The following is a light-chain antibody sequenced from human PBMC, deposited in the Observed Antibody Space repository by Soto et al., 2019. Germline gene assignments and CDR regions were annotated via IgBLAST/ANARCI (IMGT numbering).Light chain of an antibody. CDR1: QSISSW. CDR3: QQYNGCPKT. Sequence: DIVMTQSPSTLSVSLGDRVTISCRASQSISSWLGWYQQKPGQAPRLLIYDASSMDSGIPARFSGSGSGTEFTLTISSLQSDDFATYYCQQYNGCPKTFGQGTKVEIK. J-gene: IGKJ1*01. V-gene: IGKV1-5*01. CDR2: DAS.